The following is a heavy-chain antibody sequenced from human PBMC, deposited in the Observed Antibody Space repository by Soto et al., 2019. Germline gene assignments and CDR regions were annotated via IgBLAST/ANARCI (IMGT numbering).Heavy chain of an antibody. CDR2: IYFTGNA. D-gene: IGHD6-25*01. CDR1: GGSITSSSHF. CDR3: AGQTFTIAAASYGRSNWFDP. J-gene: IGHJ5*02. Sequence: SETLSLTCPASGGSITSSSHFWGWVRQPPGKGLEWIGTIYFTGNAYYTPSLKSRLTMSIDTSKNEFSLRLNSVTAADTAVYYCAGQTFTIAAASYGRSNWFDPWGPGTLVTVSS. V-gene: IGHV4-39*01.